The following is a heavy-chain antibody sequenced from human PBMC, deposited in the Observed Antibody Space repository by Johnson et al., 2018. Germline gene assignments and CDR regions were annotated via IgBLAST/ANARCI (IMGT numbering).Heavy chain of an antibody. V-gene: IGHV3-7*01. CDR3: ARLGDCGGGNCNSFDI. J-gene: IGHJ3*02. CDR2: IKLDGSDK. D-gene: IGHD2-15*01. Sequence: VQLVESGGGLVQARGSLTLSCEASGFTFRNYWMSWVRQAPGKGLAWVANIKLDGSDKYYVDSLKGRFTLSRDNAKMSLYLHMKSLRAEDTALYYSARLGDCGGGNCNSFDIWGQGTMVTV. CDR1: GFTFRNYW.